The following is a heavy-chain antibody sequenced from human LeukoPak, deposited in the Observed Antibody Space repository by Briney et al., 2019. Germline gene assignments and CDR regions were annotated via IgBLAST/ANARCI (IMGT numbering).Heavy chain of an antibody. CDR1: GGSISSSSYY. J-gene: IGHJ4*02. Sequence: PSETLSLTCTVSGGSISSSSYYWGWIRQPPGKGLEWIGSIYYSGSTYYNPSLKSRVTISVDTSKNQFSLKLSSVTAADTAVYYCASPEMATIRYFDYWGQGTLVTVSS. CDR2: IYYSGST. CDR3: ASPEMATIRYFDY. V-gene: IGHV4-39*01. D-gene: IGHD5-24*01.